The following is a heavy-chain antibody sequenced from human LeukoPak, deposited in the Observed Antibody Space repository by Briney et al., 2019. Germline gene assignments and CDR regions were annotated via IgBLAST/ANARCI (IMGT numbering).Heavy chain of an antibody. CDR1: GGSISSGDSY. J-gene: IGHJ4*02. Sequence: SETLSLTCTVSGGSISSGDSYWSWIRQPPGKGLEWIGYIYYSGSSYYNPSLKSRVTISVDTSKNQFSLKLSSVTAADTAVYYCARVSYGGIDYWGQGTLVTVSS. CDR3: ARVSYGGIDY. CDR2: IYYSGSS. D-gene: IGHD4-23*01. V-gene: IGHV4-30-4*08.